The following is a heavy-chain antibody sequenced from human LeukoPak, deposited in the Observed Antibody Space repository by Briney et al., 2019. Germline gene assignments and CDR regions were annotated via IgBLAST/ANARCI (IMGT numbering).Heavy chain of an antibody. CDR3: ARASSYYYDSSGPDY. Sequence: SVKVSCKASGGTFSSYAISWVRQAPGQGLKWMGGIIPIFGTANYAQKFQGRVTITTDESTSTAYMELSSLRSEDTAVYYCARASSYYYDSSGPDYWGQGTLVTVSS. D-gene: IGHD3-22*01. CDR2: IIPIFGTA. CDR1: GGTFSSYA. V-gene: IGHV1-69*05. J-gene: IGHJ4*02.